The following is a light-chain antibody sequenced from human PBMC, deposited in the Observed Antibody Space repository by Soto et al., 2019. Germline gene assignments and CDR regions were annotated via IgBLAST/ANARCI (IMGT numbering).Light chain of an antibody. CDR3: QQYYGLPPLT. CDR2: HAS. V-gene: IGKV1-33*01. CDR1: QNITNN. J-gene: IGKJ5*01. Sequence: DIQMTQSPSSLSASIVDRFTITCHASQNITNNLSWYQQKPGKAPNLLIYHASKLAKGVTSRFSGSGSGTDFSFIITSLQREDLATYYCQQYYGLPPLTFGQGTRLEIK.